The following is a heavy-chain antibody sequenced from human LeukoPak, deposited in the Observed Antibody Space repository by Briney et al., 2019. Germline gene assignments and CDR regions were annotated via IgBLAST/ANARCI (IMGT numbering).Heavy chain of an antibody. CDR2: IFGSGGSA. Sequence: PGGSLRLSCAASGFTFSSYAMYWVRQAPGKGLEWVSGIFGSGGSAHYADSVKGRFTISRDNSKNRVYLEMNSLRADDTAVYYCAKPTTGYGRGRYPGWPVDYWGQGTLVTVPS. D-gene: IGHD6-19*01. J-gene: IGHJ4*02. CDR1: GFTFSSYA. CDR3: AKPTTGYGRGRYPGWPVDY. V-gene: IGHV3-23*01.